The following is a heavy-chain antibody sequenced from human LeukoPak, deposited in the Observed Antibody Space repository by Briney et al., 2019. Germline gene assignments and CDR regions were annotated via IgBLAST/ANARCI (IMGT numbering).Heavy chain of an antibody. CDR1: GFTFTRYA. CDR3: ARDQDYYDSSGYYPNLLMDY. D-gene: IGHD3-22*01. V-gene: IGHV3-30*04. CDR2: ISYDGYNK. J-gene: IGHJ4*02. Sequence: GGSLRFSCAASGFTFTRYAMHWVRQAPGKGLEWVAVISYDGYNKYYADSVKGRFTISRDNSKNTLYLQMNSLRTEDTAVYFCARDQDYYDSSGYYPNLLMDYWGQGTLVTVSS.